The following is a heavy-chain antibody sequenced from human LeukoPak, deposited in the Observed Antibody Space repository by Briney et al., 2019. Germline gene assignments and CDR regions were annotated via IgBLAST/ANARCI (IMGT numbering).Heavy chain of an antibody. CDR1: GFTFSSYG. J-gene: IGHJ4*02. CDR3: ARRTILTAPLDY. CDR2: ISYDGSNK. D-gene: IGHD3-9*01. V-gene: IGHV3-30*03. Sequence: GRSLRLSCAASGFTFSSYGMHWVRQAPGKGLEWVAVISYDGSNKYYTDSVKGRFSISRDNSKKTLYLHMNSLRAEDTAVYYCARRTILTAPLDYWGQGTLVTVSP.